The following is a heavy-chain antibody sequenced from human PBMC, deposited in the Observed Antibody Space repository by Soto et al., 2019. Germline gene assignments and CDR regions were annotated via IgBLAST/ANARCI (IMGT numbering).Heavy chain of an antibody. V-gene: IGHV3-48*03. CDR1: GFTFSYYE. Sequence: PGGSLRLSCAASGFTFSYYEMNWVRQAPGKGLEWVSHISGIDGSIYYADSVKGRFTISTDNAKNSLYLQMNSLRAEDTAAYYCARSSGAYRPFDSWGQGTQVTVSS. D-gene: IGHD2-15*01. CDR3: ARSSGAYRPFDS. CDR2: ISGIDGSI. J-gene: IGHJ4*02.